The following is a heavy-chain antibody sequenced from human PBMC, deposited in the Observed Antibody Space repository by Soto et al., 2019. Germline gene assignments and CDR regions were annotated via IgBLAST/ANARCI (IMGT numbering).Heavy chain of an antibody. V-gene: IGHV3-23*01. D-gene: IGHD6-19*01. Sequence: GGSLRLSCAASGFTFSSYAMSWVRQAPGKGLEWVSAISGSGGSTYYADSVKGRFTISRDNSKNTLYLQMNSLRAEDTAVYYCVEVAVAGVYFDYWGQGTLVTVSS. CDR2: ISGSGGST. CDR3: VEVAVAGVYFDY. J-gene: IGHJ4*02. CDR1: GFTFSSYA.